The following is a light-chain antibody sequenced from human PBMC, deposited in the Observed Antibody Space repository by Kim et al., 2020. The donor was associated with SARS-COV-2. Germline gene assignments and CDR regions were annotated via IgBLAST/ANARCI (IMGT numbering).Light chain of an antibody. CDR3: QTWDSSTVV. V-gene: IGLV3-1*01. CDR1: KLEEKF. CDR2: EDT. J-gene: IGLJ3*02. Sequence: VSHGQAASITCSGDKLEEKFASWFQQKPGQSPVLVIYEDTKRPSGIPERISGSTSGNTATLTIGGTQAMDEADYYCQTWDSSTVVFGGGTQLTVL.